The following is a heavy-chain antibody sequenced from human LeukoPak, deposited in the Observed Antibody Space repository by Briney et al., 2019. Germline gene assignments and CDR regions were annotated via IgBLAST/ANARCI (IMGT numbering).Heavy chain of an antibody. CDR1: GYTFTGYY. D-gene: IGHD3-9*01. Sequence: ASVRVSCKASGYTFTGYYMHWVRQAPGQGLEWMGWISAYNGNTNYAQKLQGRVTMTTDTSTSTAYMELRSLRSDDTAVYYCARVFSDILTGYYRYFDYWGQGTLVTVSS. CDR2: ISAYNGNT. J-gene: IGHJ4*02. V-gene: IGHV1-18*04. CDR3: ARVFSDILTGYYRYFDY.